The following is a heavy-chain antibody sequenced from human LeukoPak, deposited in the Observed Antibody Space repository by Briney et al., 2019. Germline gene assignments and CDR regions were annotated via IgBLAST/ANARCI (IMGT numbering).Heavy chain of an antibody. V-gene: IGHV3-48*01. D-gene: IGHD3-10*01. CDR1: GFTFSSYS. J-gene: IGHJ3*02. Sequence: GGSLRLSCAASGFTFSSYSMNWVRQAPGKGLEWVSYISSSSSTIYYAQKGRFTISRDNAKNSLYLQMNSLRAEDTAVYYCARDIIGGRPHAFDIWGQGTMVTVSS. CDR3: ARDIIGGRPHAFDI. CDR2: ISSSSSTI.